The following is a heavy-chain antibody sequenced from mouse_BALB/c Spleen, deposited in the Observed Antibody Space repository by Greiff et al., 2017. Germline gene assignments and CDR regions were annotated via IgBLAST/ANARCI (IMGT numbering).Heavy chain of an antibody. D-gene: IGHD1-1*01. Sequence: EVKLMESGGGLMKPGGSLKLSCAASGFTFSSYAMSWVRQTPEKRLEWVASISSGGSTYYPDSVKGRFTISRDNARNILYLQMSSLRSEDTAMYYCARAGAYYYGSSAYAMDYWGQGTSVTVSS. J-gene: IGHJ4*01. CDR3: ARAGAYYYGSSAYAMDY. V-gene: IGHV5-6-5*01. CDR1: GFTFSSYA. CDR2: ISSGGST.